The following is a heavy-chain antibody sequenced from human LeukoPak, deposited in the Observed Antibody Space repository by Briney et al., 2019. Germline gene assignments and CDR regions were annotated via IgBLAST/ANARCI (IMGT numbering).Heavy chain of an antibody. V-gene: IGHV1-69*06. CDR2: IIPIFGTA. CDR3: AREMVVTANHAFDI. D-gene: IGHD2-21*02. Sequence: SVKVSCKASGYTFTGYYMHWVRQAPGQGLEWMGGIIPIFGTANYAQKFQGRVTITADKSTSTAYMELSSLRSEDTAVYYCAREMVVTANHAFDIWGQGTMVTVSS. CDR1: GYTFTGYY. J-gene: IGHJ3*02.